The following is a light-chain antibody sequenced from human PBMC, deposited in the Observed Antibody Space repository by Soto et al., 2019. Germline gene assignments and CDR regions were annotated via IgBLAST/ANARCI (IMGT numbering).Light chain of an antibody. CDR3: QSYDSSLSGYV. Sequence: LTQPPSVSGAPGQRVTLSCPGSSSNIGAGYDVHWYQQLPGTAPKLLIYGNSNRPSGVPDRFSGSKSGTSASLAITGLQAEDEADYYCQSYDSSLSGYVFGTGTKVTVL. CDR2: GNS. V-gene: IGLV1-40*01. J-gene: IGLJ1*01. CDR1: SSNIGAGYD.